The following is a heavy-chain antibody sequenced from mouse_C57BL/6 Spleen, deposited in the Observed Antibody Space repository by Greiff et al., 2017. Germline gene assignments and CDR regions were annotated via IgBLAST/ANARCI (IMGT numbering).Heavy chain of an antibody. CDR2: IYSGDGDT. D-gene: IGHD2-1*01. V-gene: IGHV1-80*01. J-gene: IGHJ3*01. CDR1: GYVFRSFW. CDR3: ARRGYGNPAWFAY. Sequence: VQLQQSGAELVKPGASVKISCKAFGYVFRSFWMNWVKQRPGKGLVWIGQIYSGDGDTTYNGKFKGKATLTADKSSSTTYMQLSSLTAEDSAVYFCARRGYGNPAWFAYWGQGTLVTVSA.